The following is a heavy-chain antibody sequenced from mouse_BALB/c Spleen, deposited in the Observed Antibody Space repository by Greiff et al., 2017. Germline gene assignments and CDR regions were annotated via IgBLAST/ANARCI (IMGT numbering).Heavy chain of an antibody. V-gene: IGHV5-6-3*01. CDR2: INSNGGST. CDR1: GFTFSSYG. D-gene: IGHD1-1*02. J-gene: IGHJ1*01. CDR3: ARDYYGYFDV. Sequence: EVKLMESGGGLVQPGGSLKLSCAASGFTFSSYGMSWVRQTPDKRLELVATINSNGGSTYYPDSVKGRFTISRDNAKNTLYLQMSSLKSEDTAMYYCARDYYGYFDVWGAGTTVTVSS.